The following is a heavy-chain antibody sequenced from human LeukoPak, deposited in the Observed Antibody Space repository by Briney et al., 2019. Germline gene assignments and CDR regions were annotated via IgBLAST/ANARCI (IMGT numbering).Heavy chain of an antibody. CDR1: GYTFTGYY. D-gene: IGHD3-22*01. CDR2: INPNSGGT. V-gene: IGHV1-2*02. Sequence: EASVTVSCKASGYTFTGYYMHWVRQAPGQGLEWMGWINPNSGGTNYAQKFQGRVTMTRDTSISTAYMELSRLRSDDTAVYYCARDLLYDSSGYADYWSQGTLVTVSS. J-gene: IGHJ4*02. CDR3: ARDLLYDSSGYADY.